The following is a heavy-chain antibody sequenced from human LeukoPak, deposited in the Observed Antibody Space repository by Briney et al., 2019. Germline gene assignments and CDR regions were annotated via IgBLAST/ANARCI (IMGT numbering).Heavy chain of an antibody. CDR3: AKIVLSVAGTGVRYFDY. V-gene: IGHV3-23*01. D-gene: IGHD6-19*01. Sequence: GGSLRLSCAASGFTFSSYSMNWVRQGPGKGLEWVSAISGSGGSTYYADSVKGRFTISRDNSKNTLYLQMNSLRAEDTAVYYCAKIVLSVAGTGVRYFDYWGQGTLVTVSS. J-gene: IGHJ4*02. CDR1: GFTFSSYS. CDR2: ISGSGGST.